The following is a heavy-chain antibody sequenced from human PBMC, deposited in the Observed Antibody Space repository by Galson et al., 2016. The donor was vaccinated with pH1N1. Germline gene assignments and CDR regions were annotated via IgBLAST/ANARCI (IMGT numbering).Heavy chain of an antibody. D-gene: IGHD2/OR15-2a*01. Sequence: SETLSLTCSVSGGSLNGLYWSWVRQPPGETLEWIGYIHSSGATQYNPVFLSRVAFSIDTSKNQFFLQLTSVTAEDKAVYYCVRYRRDNTFYMDFWGRGTLVTVSS. V-gene: IGHV4-4*08. CDR3: VRYRRDNTFYMDF. J-gene: IGHJ1*01. CDR2: IHSSGAT. CDR1: GGSLNGLY.